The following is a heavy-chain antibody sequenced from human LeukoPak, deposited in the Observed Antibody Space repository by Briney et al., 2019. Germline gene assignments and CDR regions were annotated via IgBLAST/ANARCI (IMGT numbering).Heavy chain of an antibody. Sequence: SETLSLTCAVSGGSISSNNWWSWVRQSPGKGLEWIGEINHSGSTNYNPSLKSRVTISVDESKKQFSLKLSSVTAADTAFYYCARKNWNSGYFDYWGQGTLVTVSS. CDR2: INHSGST. V-gene: IGHV4-4*02. CDR1: GGSISSNNW. J-gene: IGHJ4*02. D-gene: IGHD1-7*01. CDR3: ARKNWNSGYFDY.